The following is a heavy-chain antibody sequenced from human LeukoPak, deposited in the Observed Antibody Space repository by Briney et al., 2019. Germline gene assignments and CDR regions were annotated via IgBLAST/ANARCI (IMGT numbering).Heavy chain of an antibody. V-gene: IGHV3-30*02. CDR2: IHYDGARS. J-gene: IGHJ4*02. CDR1: GFTFSSYG. Sequence: GGSLRLSCAASGFTFSSYGMHWVRQAPGKGLEWVAFIHYDGARSYYADSVKGRFTISRDNSRNTLYLQMNSLRPEDMAVYYCAKAIWVAATSSWFCLDYWGQGTLVTVSS. D-gene: IGHD3-10*01. CDR3: AKAIWVAATSSWFCLDY.